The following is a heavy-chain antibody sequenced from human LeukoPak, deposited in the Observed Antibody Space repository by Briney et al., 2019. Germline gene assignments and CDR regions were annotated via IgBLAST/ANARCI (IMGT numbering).Heavy chain of an antibody. Sequence: ASVKVSCKVSGYTLTELSMHWVRQAPGKGLEWMGGFDPEDGETIYAQKFQGRVTMTEDTSTDTAYMELSSLRSEDTAVYYCATGPRIAAAGTDDNWFDPWGQGTLVTVSS. CDR2: FDPEDGET. D-gene: IGHD6-13*01. CDR3: ATGPRIAAAGTDDNWFDP. J-gene: IGHJ5*02. V-gene: IGHV1-24*01. CDR1: GYTLTELS.